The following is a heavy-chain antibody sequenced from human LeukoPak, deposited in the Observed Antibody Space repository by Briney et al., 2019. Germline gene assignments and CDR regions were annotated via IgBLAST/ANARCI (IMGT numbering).Heavy chain of an antibody. D-gene: IGHD3-10*01. CDR2: IDSSASTT. CDR3: AKERLVRGSGSNWFDP. CDR1: RFYFSTYD. V-gene: IGHV3-23*01. J-gene: IGHJ5*02. Sequence: GGSLRLSCTASRFYFSTYDMNWVRQVPGKGLEWVSYIDSSASTTYYADSVKGRFTISRDNSKNTLYLQMNSLRAEDTAVYYCAKERLVRGSGSNWFDPWGQGTLDTVSS.